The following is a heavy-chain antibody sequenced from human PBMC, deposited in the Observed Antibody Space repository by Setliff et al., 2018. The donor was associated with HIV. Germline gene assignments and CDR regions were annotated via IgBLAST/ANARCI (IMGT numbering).Heavy chain of an antibody. D-gene: IGHD5-18*01. CDR2: ISSSGST. J-gene: IGHJ4*02. CDR3: ARGIYSYGYLFDY. CDR1: GGSMTSSNYY. V-gene: IGHV4-39*07. Sequence: PSETLSLTCTVSGGSMTSSNYYWGWIRQSPGRGLEWIGSISSSGSTTYHPSLKSRVSISVDTSKNQFSLKLSSVTAADTAVYYCARGIYSYGYLFDYWGQGTLVTVSS.